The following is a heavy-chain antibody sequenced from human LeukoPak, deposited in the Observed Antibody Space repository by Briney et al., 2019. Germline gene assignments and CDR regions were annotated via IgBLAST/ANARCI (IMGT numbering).Heavy chain of an antibody. J-gene: IGHJ4*02. Sequence: GASVKVSCKASGYTFTSYYMHWVRQAPGQGLEWMGIINPSGGSTSYAQKLQGRVTMTTDTSTSTAYMELRSLRSDDTAVYYCARDTTVVTRDLDYWGQGTLVTVSS. CDR2: INPSGGST. CDR3: ARDTTVVTRDLDY. D-gene: IGHD4-23*01. CDR1: GYTFTSYY. V-gene: IGHV1-46*01.